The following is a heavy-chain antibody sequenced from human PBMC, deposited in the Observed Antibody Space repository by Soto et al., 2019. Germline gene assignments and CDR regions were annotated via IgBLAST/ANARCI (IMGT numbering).Heavy chain of an antibody. CDR2: IIPILGIA. V-gene: IGHV1-69*08. J-gene: IGHJ5*02. CDR1: GGTFSSYT. D-gene: IGHD5-12*01. Sequence: QVQLVQSGAEVKKPGSSVKVSCKASGGTFSSYTISWVRQAPGQGLEWMGRIIPILGIANYAQKFQGSVTITADKSKSTAYMELSSLRSEDTAVYYCAREYSVSNWFDPWGQGTLVTVSS. CDR3: AREYSVSNWFDP.